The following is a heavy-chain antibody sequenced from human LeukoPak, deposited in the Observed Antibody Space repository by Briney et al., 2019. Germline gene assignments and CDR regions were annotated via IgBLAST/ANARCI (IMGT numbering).Heavy chain of an antibody. J-gene: IGHJ6*02. D-gene: IGHD4-17*01. CDR3: ARHLSVTYYYYYGMDV. CDR2: IIPILGIA. CDR1: GGTFSSYA. V-gene: IGHV1-69*04. Sequence: SVKVSCKASGGTFSSYAISWVRQAPGQGLEWMGRIIPILGIANYAQKFQGRVTITADKSTSTAYMELSSLRSEDTAVYYCARHLSVTYYYYYGMDVWGQGTTVIVSS.